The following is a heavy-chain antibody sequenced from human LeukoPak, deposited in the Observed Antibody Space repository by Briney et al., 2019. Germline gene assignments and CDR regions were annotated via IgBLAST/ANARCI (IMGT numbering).Heavy chain of an antibody. CDR2: ISWDGDDT. CDR3: AKKGYGGRSGGAYFDY. V-gene: IGHV3-43*01. Sequence: GGSLRLSCAASGFPFDDYTMHWVRQVPGKGLEWVSLISWDGDDTYYADSVKGRFTISRDNSKNSLYLQMNSLRTEDTALYYCAKKGYGGRSGGAYFDYWGQGTLVTVSS. CDR1: GFPFDDYT. D-gene: IGHD4-23*01. J-gene: IGHJ4*02.